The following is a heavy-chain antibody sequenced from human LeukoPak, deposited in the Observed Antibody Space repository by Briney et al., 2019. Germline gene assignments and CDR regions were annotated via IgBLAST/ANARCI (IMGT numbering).Heavy chain of an antibody. Sequence: SETLSLTCTVSGGSISSYYWSWIRQPPGKGLEWIGYIYYSGSTNYNPSLKSRVTISVDTSKNQFPLKLSSVTAADTAVYYCAREYYYGSNWFDPWGQGTLVTVSS. J-gene: IGHJ5*02. V-gene: IGHV4-59*01. D-gene: IGHD3-10*01. CDR2: IYYSGST. CDR1: GGSISSYY. CDR3: AREYYYGSNWFDP.